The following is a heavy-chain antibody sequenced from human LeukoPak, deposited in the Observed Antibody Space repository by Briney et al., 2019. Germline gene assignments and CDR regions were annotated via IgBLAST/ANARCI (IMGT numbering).Heavy chain of an antibody. CDR3: AKEKIFGVVIDY. D-gene: IGHD3-3*01. CDR2: RRYVGSNK. J-gene: IGHJ4*02. Sequence: GGSLRLSCAASGFTLSSYGMHWVRQAPGKGLGWVAFRRYVGSNKYYADSVKGRFTISRDNSKNTLYLQMNSLRAADTAVYYCAKEKIFGVVIDYWGQGTLVTVSS. V-gene: IGHV3-30*02. CDR1: GFTLSSYG.